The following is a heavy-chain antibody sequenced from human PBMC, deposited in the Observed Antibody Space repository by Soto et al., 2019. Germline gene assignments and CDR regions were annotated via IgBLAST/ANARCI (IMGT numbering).Heavy chain of an antibody. CDR3: ARDQGMIAVAGTHYYYNGMDV. Sequence: SETLSLTCTVSGGSISSYYWSWIRQPPGKGLEWIGYIYYSGSTNYNPSLKSRVTISVDTSKNQFSLKLSSVTAADTAVYYCARDQGMIAVAGTHYYYNGMDVWGQGTTVTVS. D-gene: IGHD6-19*01. CDR1: GGSISSYY. J-gene: IGHJ6*02. CDR2: IYYSGST. V-gene: IGHV4-59*01.